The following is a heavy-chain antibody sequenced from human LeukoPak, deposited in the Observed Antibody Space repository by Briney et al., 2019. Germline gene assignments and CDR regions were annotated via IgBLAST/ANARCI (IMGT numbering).Heavy chain of an antibody. CDR3: ARELGIAAAGIFDY. V-gene: IGHV1-69*05. CDR1: GGTFSSYA. CDR2: IIPIFGTA. J-gene: IGHJ4*02. Sequence: SVKVSCKASGGTFSSYAISWVRQAPGQGLEWMGRIIPIFGTAIYAQKFQGRVTITTDESTSTAYMELSSLRSEDTAVYYCARELGIAAAGIFDYWGQGTLVTVSS. D-gene: IGHD6-13*01.